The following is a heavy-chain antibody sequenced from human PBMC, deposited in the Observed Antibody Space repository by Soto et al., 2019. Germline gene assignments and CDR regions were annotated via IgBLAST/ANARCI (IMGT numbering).Heavy chain of an antibody. CDR1: GGSVSSGSYY. V-gene: IGHV4-61*01. CDR3: AKGTTVVIVFDY. D-gene: IGHD4-17*01. CDR2: IYYTGST. J-gene: IGHJ4*02. Sequence: PSETLSLTCTVSGGSVSSGSYYWSWIRQPPGKGLEWIGYIYYTGSTNYNPSLKSRVTISVDTSKNQFSLKLSSVTAADTAVYYCAKGTTVVIVFDYWGQGTLVTVSS.